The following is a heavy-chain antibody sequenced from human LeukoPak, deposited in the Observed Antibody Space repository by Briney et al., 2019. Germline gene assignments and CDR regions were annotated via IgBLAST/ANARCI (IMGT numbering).Heavy chain of an antibody. V-gene: IGHV3-23*01. CDR1: GFTFTSYS. D-gene: IGHD1-26*01. CDR2: ISGGGGST. CDR3: AKGGKWDVTPFDY. J-gene: IGHJ4*02. Sequence: GGSLRLSCAASGFTFTSYSMNWVRQALGKGLEWVSTISGGGGSTYYADSVKGRFTISRDNSKNTLYLQVNGLRAEDTAVYYCAKGGKWDVTPFDYWGQGTLVTVSS.